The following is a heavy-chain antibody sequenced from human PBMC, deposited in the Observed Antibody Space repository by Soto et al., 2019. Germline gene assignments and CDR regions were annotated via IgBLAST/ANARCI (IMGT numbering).Heavy chain of an antibody. CDR3: ARDYIWGSYRSDAFDI. V-gene: IGHV3-33*01. CDR2: ICYDGSNK. Sequence: GGSLRLSCAASGFTFSSYGMHWVRQAPGKGLEWVAVICYDGSNKYYADSVKGRFTISRDNSKNTLYLQMNSLRAEDTAVYYCARDYIWGSYRSDAFDIWGQGTMVTVSS. D-gene: IGHD3-16*02. J-gene: IGHJ3*02. CDR1: GFTFSSYG.